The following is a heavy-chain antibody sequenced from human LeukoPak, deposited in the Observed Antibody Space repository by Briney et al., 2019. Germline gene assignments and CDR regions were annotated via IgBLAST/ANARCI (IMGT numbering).Heavy chain of an antibody. CDR3: ATARGSTYYSDY. CDR2: IWYDGSNK. J-gene: IGHJ4*02. D-gene: IGHD3-10*01. CDR1: GFTFSSYG. V-gene: IGHV3-33*01. Sequence: GGSLRLSCAASGFTFSSYGMHWVRQAPGKGLEWVAVIWYDGSNKYYADSVRGRFTISRDNSKNTLYLQMNSLGAEDTAIYYCATARGSTYYSDYWGQGTLVTVSS.